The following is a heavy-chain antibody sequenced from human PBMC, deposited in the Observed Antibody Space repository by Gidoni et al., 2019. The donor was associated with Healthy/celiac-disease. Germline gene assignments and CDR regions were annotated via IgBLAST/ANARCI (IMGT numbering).Heavy chain of an antibody. D-gene: IGHD3-16*01. CDR1: AHSFPSYW. J-gene: IGHJ3*02. CDR3: ARRVTYGESHDAFDI. Sequence: EVQLVQSGAEVKKPGASLRTSCKGSAHSFPSYWISWVRQKPGKGLAWMGRIDPSDSYTNYSPAFQGHVTISADKSISTAYLQWSSLKASDTAMYYCARRVTYGESHDAFDIWGQGTMVTVSS. V-gene: IGHV5-10-1*03. CDR2: IDPSDSYT.